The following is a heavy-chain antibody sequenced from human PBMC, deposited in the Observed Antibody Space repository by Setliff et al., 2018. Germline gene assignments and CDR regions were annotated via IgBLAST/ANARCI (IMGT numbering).Heavy chain of an antibody. CDR1: GGSFSTYY. J-gene: IGHJ4*02. CDR2: INHSGST. V-gene: IGHV4-34*01. Sequence: SETLSLTCAVYGGSFSTYYWIWIRQPPGKGLEWIGEINHSGSTNYNPSLKSRVTISVDTSKNQFSLRLTSVTAADTAVYYCARADYYGSGSYLAGSDYWGQGTLVTVSS. CDR3: ARADYYGSGSYLAGSDY. D-gene: IGHD3-10*01.